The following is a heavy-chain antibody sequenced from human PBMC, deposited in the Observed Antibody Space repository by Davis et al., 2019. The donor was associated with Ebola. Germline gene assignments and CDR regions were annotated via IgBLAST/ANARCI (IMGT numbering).Heavy chain of an antibody. CDR2: INPSGGST. Sequence: GESLKISCAASGGTFSSYAISWVRQAPGQGLEWMGIINPSGGSTSYAQKFQGRVTMTRDTSTSTVYMELSSLRSEDTAVYYCARDTGYCSGGSCYYFDYWGQGTLVTVSS. J-gene: IGHJ4*02. D-gene: IGHD2-15*01. CDR1: GGTFSSYA. CDR3: ARDTGYCSGGSCYYFDY. V-gene: IGHV1-46*01.